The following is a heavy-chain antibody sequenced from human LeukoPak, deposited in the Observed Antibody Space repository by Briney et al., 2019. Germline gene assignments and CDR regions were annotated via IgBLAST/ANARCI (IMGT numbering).Heavy chain of an antibody. D-gene: IGHD3-22*01. Sequence: GASVKVSCKASGGTFSSYAISWVRQAPGQGLEWMGRIIPILGIANYAQKFQGRVTMTRDTSTSTVYMELSSLRSEDTAVYYCARGITMIVVVTTGPFDYWGQGTLVTVSS. CDR1: GGTFSSYA. V-gene: IGHV1-69*04. J-gene: IGHJ4*02. CDR3: ARGITMIVVVTTGPFDY. CDR2: IIPILGIA.